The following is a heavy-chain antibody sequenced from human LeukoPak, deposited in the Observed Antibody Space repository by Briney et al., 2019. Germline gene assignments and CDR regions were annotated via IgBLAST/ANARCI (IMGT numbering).Heavy chain of an antibody. V-gene: IGHV4-39*07. J-gene: IGHJ5*02. CDR2: IYYSGST. CDR1: GGSISSSSYC. D-gene: IGHD3-10*02. CDR3: ARLSSGVLNWFDP. Sequence: SETLSLTCTVSGGSISSSSYCWGWIRQPPGKGLEWIGSIYYSGSTYYNPSLKSRVTISVDTSKNQFSLKLSSVTAADTAVYYCARLSSGVLNWFDPWGQGTLVTVSS.